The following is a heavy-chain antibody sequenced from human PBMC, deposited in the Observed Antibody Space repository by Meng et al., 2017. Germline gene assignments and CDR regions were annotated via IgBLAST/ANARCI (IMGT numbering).Heavy chain of an antibody. CDR2: IYSSGST. D-gene: IGHD2-2*01. J-gene: IGHJ4*02. CDR1: GGSVSSYF. CDR3: ARGGGKYCSSTSCYWVYFDY. Sequence: SETLSLTCTVSGGSVSSYFWTWIRQPAGKGLEWIGRIYSSGSTNYNPSLKSRVTMSVDTSNNQFSLKLTSVTAADTAVYYCARGGGKYCSSTSCYWVYFDYWGQGTLVTVSS. V-gene: IGHV4-4*07.